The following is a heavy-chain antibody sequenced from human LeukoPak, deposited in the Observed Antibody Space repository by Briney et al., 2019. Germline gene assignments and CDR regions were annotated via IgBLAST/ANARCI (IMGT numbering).Heavy chain of an antibody. V-gene: IGHV3-23*01. D-gene: IGHD6-19*01. CDR3: AKKYGVTVYGSGLNYFDY. CDR2: IGGSGSRT. Sequence: PGGSLRLSCAASGFTFSSYAMSWVRQAPGKSLEWVSGIGGSGSRTYYADSVKGRLTISRDNSKNTLYLQMNSLRAEDTAIYYCAKKYGVTVYGSGLNYFDYWGQGTLVTVSS. J-gene: IGHJ4*02. CDR1: GFTFSSYA.